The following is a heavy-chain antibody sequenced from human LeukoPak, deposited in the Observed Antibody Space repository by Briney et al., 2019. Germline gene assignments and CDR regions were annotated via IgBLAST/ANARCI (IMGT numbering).Heavy chain of an antibody. CDR2: ISSSGSTI. Sequence: GGSLRLSCAASGFTFSDYYMSWIRQAPGKGLEWVSYISSSGSTIYYADSVKGRFTISRDNAKNSLYLQMSSLRAEDTAVYYCAKESRDGYGPPYFDYWGQGTLVTVSS. CDR3: AKESRDGYGPPYFDY. CDR1: GFTFSDYY. D-gene: IGHD5-24*01. V-gene: IGHV3-11*01. J-gene: IGHJ4*02.